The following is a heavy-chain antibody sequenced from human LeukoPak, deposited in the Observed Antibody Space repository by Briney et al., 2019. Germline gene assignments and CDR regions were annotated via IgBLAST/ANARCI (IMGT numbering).Heavy chain of an antibody. D-gene: IGHD6-13*01. CDR1: GYTFTGYY. J-gene: IGHJ4*02. CDR2: INPNSGGT. CDR3: ARTAAGTRGALL. V-gene: IGHV1-2*02. Sequence: ASVKVSRKASGYTFTGYYMHWVRQAPGQGLEWMGWINPNSGGTNYAQKFQGRVTMTRDTSISTAYMELSRLRSDDTAVYYCARTAAGTRGALLWGQGTLVTVSS.